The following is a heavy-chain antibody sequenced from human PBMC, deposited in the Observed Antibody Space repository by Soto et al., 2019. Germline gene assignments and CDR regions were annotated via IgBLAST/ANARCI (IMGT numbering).Heavy chain of an antibody. Sequence: EVQLLESGGGLVQPGGSLRLSCTASGFSFSSYVMAWVRQAPGKGLEWVSAMTDDGGSTYYPDSVKGRFTISRDNSAKTRYLQMGSLRADDTAVYYCAKASGSSWPYYFDSWGQGTLVTVSS. D-gene: IGHD6-13*01. CDR1: GFSFSSYV. CDR3: AKASGSSWPYYFDS. V-gene: IGHV3-23*01. J-gene: IGHJ4*02. CDR2: MTDDGGST.